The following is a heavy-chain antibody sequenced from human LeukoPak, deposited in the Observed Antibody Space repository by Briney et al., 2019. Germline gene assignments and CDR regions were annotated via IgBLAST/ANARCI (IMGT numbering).Heavy chain of an antibody. D-gene: IGHD5-12*01. J-gene: IGHJ5*02. CDR1: GYTFSEYY. CDR3: ARARKEIGCDGWFDP. Sequence: ASVKVSCKASGYTFSEYYLHWMRQAPGQGLEWMGWINPSSGNTNSAQQFQGRVTMTRDTSITTAYMDLSSLRSDDTAVYYCARARKEIGCDGWFDPWGQGTLVTVSS. CDR2: INPSSGNT. V-gene: IGHV1-2*02.